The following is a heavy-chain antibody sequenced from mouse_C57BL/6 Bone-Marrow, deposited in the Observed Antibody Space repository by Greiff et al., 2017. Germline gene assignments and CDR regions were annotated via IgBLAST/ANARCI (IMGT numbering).Heavy chain of an antibody. CDR1: GYTFTSYW. J-gene: IGHJ2*01. D-gene: IGHD2-1*01. CDR2: IDPSDSYT. V-gene: IGHV1-69*01. Sequence: QVQLQQPGAELVMPGASVKLSCKASGYTFTSYWMHWVKQRPGQGLEWIGEIDPSDSYTNYNQKFKGKSTLTVDKSSSTAYMQLSSLTSEDSAVYYCVSLIYYGFDYWGQGTTLTVSS. CDR3: VSLIYYGFDY.